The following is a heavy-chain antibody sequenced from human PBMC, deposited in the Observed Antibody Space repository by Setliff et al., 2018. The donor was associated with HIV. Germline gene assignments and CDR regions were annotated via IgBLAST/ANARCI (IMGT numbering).Heavy chain of an antibody. V-gene: IGHV1-8*01. CDR1: GYTFTSYG. D-gene: IGHD3-9*01. J-gene: IGHJ4*02. CDR3: ASGCLIGGSGPCRNFEF. Sequence: ASVKVSCKASGYTFTSYGINWVRQATGQGLEWMAWMNPISDHRGYAQKFQGRLTMTKDTSTSTVYMELSSLKSDDTAVYYCASGCLIGGSGPCRNFEFWGQGTLVTVSS. CDR2: MNPISDHR.